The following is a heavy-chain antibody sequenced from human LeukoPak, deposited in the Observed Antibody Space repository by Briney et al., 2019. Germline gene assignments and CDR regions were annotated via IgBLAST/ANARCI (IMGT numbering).Heavy chain of an antibody. CDR3: ARDLVGYSGYEPIGY. Sequence: GASVKVSCKASGYTFTGYYMHWVRQAPGQGLEWMGWINPSSGGTNYAQKFQGRVTMTRDTSISTAYMELRSLRSDDTAVYYCARDLVGYSGYEPIGYWGQGTLVTVSS. CDR1: GYTFTGYY. D-gene: IGHD5-12*01. J-gene: IGHJ4*02. V-gene: IGHV1-2*02. CDR2: INPSSGGT.